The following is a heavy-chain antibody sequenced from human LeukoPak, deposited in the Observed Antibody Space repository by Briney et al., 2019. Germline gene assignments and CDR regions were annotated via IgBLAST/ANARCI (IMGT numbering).Heavy chain of an antibody. V-gene: IGHV3-30-3*01. CDR2: ISYDGSNK. J-gene: IGHJ1*01. CDR3: ARAFGEGPEYFQH. CDR1: GFTFSSYA. Sequence: PGGSLRLSCAASGFTFSSYAMHWVRQAPGKGLEWVAVISYDGSNKYYADSVKGRFTISRDNSKNTLYLQMNSLRAEDTAVYYCARAFGEGPEYFQHWGQGTLVTVSS. D-gene: IGHD3-10*01.